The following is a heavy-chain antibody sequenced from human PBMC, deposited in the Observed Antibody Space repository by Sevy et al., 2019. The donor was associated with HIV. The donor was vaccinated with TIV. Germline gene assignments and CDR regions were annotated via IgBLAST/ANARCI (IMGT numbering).Heavy chain of an antibody. D-gene: IGHD1-26*01. CDR3: ARVFGLWVGATDAGLDI. Sequence: SETLYLTCTVSGGSISSGGYYWSWIRQHPGKGLEWIGYIYYSGSTYYNPSLKSRVTISVDTSKNQFSLKLSSVTAADTAVYYCARVFGLWVGATDAGLDIWGQGTMVTVSS. J-gene: IGHJ3*02. CDR1: GGSISSGGYY. V-gene: IGHV4-31*03. CDR2: IYYSGST.